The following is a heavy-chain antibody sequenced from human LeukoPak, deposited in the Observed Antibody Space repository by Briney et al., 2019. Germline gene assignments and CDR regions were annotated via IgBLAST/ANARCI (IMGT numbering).Heavy chain of an antibody. V-gene: IGHV4-59*08. CDR3: ARRYCSSTSCPIDY. J-gene: IGHJ4*02. Sequence: PSETLSLTCTVSGGSVTSDYWSWIRQPPGKGLEWIGYMYYSGSTSYNPSLKSRVTISGDTSKNQFSLKLSSVTAADTAVYYCARRYCSSTSCPIDYWGQGTLVSVSS. CDR1: GGSVTSDY. D-gene: IGHD2-2*01. CDR2: MYYSGST.